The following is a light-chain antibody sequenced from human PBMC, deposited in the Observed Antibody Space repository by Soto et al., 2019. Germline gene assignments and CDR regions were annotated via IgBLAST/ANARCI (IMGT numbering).Light chain of an antibody. Sequence: EVVMTQSPATLSVSPGERATLSCRPSKSDYSNLAWYQQKPGQAPRLLIYGASTRATGLPARFSGSGSGTEFTLTISNLQSEDFAVYYCHQYNSWPLTFGGGTKVEIK. CDR2: GAS. V-gene: IGKV3-15*01. CDR3: HQYNSWPLT. J-gene: IGKJ4*01. CDR1: KSDYSN.